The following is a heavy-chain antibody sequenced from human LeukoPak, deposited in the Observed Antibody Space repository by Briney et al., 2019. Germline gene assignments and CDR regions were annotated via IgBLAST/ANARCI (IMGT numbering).Heavy chain of an antibody. J-gene: IGHJ4*02. CDR1: GYTFTSYV. V-gene: IGHV1-18*01. CDR3: ARRYGGDANNFGD. CDR2: ISAYNGNT. Sequence: ASVKVSCKASGYTFTSYVISWVRQAPGRGLEWMGWISAYNGNTNYAQNPQGSVTMTTDTSINTAYLQWSSLEASDTAIYYCARRYGGDANNFGDWGQGTLVTVSS. D-gene: IGHD5-24*01.